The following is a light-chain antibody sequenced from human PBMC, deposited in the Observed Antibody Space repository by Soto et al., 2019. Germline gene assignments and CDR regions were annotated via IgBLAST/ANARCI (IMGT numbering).Light chain of an antibody. Sequence: IQMTQFESSVSSSVVLRVTITSRASQGISSWLVSYQQKPGKAPKLLIYAASSLQSGVPSRFSGSGSGTDFTLTINNLQPEDFATYYCQQANSFPRSFRPWTKVDIK. V-gene: IGKV1-12*01. J-gene: IGKJ3*01. CDR3: QQANSFPRS. CDR2: AAS. CDR1: QGISSW.